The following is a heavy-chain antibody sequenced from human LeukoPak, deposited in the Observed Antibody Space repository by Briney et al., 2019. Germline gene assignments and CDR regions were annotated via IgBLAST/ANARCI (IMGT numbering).Heavy chain of an antibody. CDR3: VRTPPNWGFDY. Sequence: ASVKVSCKASGYTFTSYGISWVRQAPGQGLEWLGWMSPNSGDTGYAQKFQGRVTMTSDSSISTAYMELSSLRSEDTAIYYCVRTPPNWGFDYWGQGTLVAVSS. J-gene: IGHJ4*02. D-gene: IGHD7-27*01. CDR1: GYTFTSYG. CDR2: MSPNSGDT. V-gene: IGHV1-8*02.